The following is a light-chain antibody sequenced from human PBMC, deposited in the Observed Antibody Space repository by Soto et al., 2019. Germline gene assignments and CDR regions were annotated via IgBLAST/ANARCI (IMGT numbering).Light chain of an antibody. CDR3: QQYNNWPPVT. V-gene: IGKV3-15*01. Sequence: EIVMTQSPATLSVSPGERATLSCRASQSVSSDLAWYQQRPGQAPRLLIYGASTRATGIPARFSGSGSGTEFTLTISSLQSEDFAVYFCQQYNNWPPVTFGQGTRLEIK. CDR1: QSVSSD. CDR2: GAS. J-gene: IGKJ5*01.